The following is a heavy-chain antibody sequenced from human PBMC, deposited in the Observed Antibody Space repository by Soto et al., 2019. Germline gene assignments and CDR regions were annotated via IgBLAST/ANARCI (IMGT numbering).Heavy chain of an antibody. Sequence: QVQLVQSGAEVKKPGASVKVSCKASGYTFISYGISWVRQAPGQGLEWMGWISGYNGNTNYAPKFQGRVTVITDTSTSTAYMELMSVRPDDTAVYYCARLGDYYGSGSYLGYYYYYGMDVWGQGTTVTVSS. CDR2: ISGYNGNT. D-gene: IGHD3-10*01. CDR3: ARLGDYYGSGSYLGYYYYYGMDV. V-gene: IGHV1-18*01. J-gene: IGHJ6*02. CDR1: GYTFISYG.